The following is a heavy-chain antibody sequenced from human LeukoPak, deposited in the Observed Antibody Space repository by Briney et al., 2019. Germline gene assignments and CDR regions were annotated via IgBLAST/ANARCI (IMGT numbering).Heavy chain of an antibody. Sequence: GGSLRLSCTASGFTFSSYWMNWVRQAPGKGLEWVANIKQDGSEKYYVDSVKGRFTISRDNAKKSLYLQMNSLRAENTGVYYCANNGVSPNYYYGMNVWGQGTTVTVSS. CDR2: IKQDGSEK. V-gene: IGHV3-7*02. CDR3: ANNGVSPNYYYGMNV. J-gene: IGHJ6*02. CDR1: GFTFSSYW. D-gene: IGHD2-8*01.